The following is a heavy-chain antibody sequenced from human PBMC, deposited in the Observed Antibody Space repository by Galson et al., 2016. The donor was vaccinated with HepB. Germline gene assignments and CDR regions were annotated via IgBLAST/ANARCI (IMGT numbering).Heavy chain of an antibody. J-gene: IGHJ4*02. CDR1: GYSFTNFH. D-gene: IGHD6-19*01. V-gene: IGHV1-8*02. Sequence: SVKVSCKASGYSFTNFHINWIRQGPGQGLEWVGWVNPKGGNTALAQRFQGRLTMTTDTPTATASMELSGLTSDDTAIYYCARGLRQWLAQLDYWGQGSLVTVS. CDR2: VNPKGGNT. CDR3: ARGLRQWLAQLDY.